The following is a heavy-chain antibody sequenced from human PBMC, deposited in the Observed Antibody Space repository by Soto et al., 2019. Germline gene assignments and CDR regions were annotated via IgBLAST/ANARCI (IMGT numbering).Heavy chain of an antibody. CDR2: ISKSGGT. J-gene: IGHJ4*02. CDR1: GGSISSCDDF. V-gene: IGHV4-31*03. CDR3: ARASRVTTPGTTAYYFDY. D-gene: IGHD4-17*01. Sequence: SETLSLTCTVSGGSISSCDDFWTWIRQHPGKGLEWSGYISKSGGTYDSPSLKRRGSLSVDTSQNLFSLKVTSVTAADTATYYCARASRVTTPGTTAYYFDYWGQGTPVTVSS.